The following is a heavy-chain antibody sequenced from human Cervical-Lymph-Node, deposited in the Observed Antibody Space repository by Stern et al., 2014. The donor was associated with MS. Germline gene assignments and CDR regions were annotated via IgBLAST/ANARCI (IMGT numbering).Heavy chain of an antibody. D-gene: IGHD2-21*02. CDR1: GGTFSIYT. J-gene: IGHJ4*02. CDR3: ARSLRSVVVTALTGYYFDY. Sequence: QVQLVQSGAEVKKPGSSVNVSCKASGGTFSIYTISWVRQAPGQGLEWMGGIIPIFGTANYAQQLQGRVTITADESTSTAYMELSSLRSEDTAVYYCARSLRSVVVTALTGYYFDYWGQGTLVTVSS. V-gene: IGHV1-69*01. CDR2: IIPIFGTA.